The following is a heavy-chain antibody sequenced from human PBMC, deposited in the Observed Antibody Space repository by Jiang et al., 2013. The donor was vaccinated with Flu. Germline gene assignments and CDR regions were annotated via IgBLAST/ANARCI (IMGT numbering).Heavy chain of an antibody. J-gene: IGHJ4*02. V-gene: IGHV3-23*01. D-gene: IGHD6-13*01. CDR1: GFTFSSYA. CDR3: AKGTLSALRLQQLVLHAFDY. CDR2: ISGSGGST. Sequence: VQLLESGGGLVQPGGSLRLSCAASGFTFSSYAMSWVRQAPGKGLEWVSAISGSGGSTYYADSVKGRFTISRDNSKNTLYLQMNSLRAEDTAVYYCAKGTLSALRLQQLVLHAFDYWGQGTLVTVSS.